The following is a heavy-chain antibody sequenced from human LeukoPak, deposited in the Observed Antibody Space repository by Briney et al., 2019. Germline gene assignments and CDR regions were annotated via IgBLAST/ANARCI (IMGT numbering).Heavy chain of an antibody. CDR1: GGSISSYY. J-gene: IGHJ4*02. CDR3: ARDKSSSGWYHY. D-gene: IGHD6-19*01. CDR2: ISSSGST. Sequence: SETLSLTCTVSGGSISSYYWIWIRQPAGMGLEWIGRISSSGSTNYNPSLKSRVTMSLDTSTNQFSLKLSSVTAADTAVYYCARDKSSSGWYHYWGQGTLVTVSS. V-gene: IGHV4-4*07.